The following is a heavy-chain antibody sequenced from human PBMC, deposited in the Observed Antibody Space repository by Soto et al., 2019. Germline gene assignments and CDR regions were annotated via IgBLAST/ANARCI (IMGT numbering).Heavy chain of an antibody. D-gene: IGHD1-26*01. V-gene: IGHV3-21*01. CDR2: IGTSGSYI. CDR1: GFTFSSFS. CDR3: ARGSAFIGLDY. J-gene: IGHJ4*02. Sequence: GRSLRLSCAASGFTFSSFSMNWVRQAPGKGLEWVSSIGTSGSYIYDTDSVKGRFTISRDNTKDSLYLQMNSLRAEDTAIYYCARGSAFIGLDYWGQGT.